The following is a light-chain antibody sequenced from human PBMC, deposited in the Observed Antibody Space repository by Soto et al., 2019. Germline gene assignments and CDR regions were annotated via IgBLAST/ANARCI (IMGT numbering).Light chain of an antibody. J-gene: IGLJ3*02. CDR2: LNSDGSH. V-gene: IGLV4-69*01. CDR3: QTWGTGYWV. CDR1: SGHSSYA. Sequence: QSVLTQSPSASASLGPSVKLTCTLSSGHSSYAIAWHQQMPEKGPRYLMKLNSDGSHNKGDGIPDRFSGSSSGAERYLTISSLQSEDEADYSCQTWGTGYWVFGGGTKLTVL.